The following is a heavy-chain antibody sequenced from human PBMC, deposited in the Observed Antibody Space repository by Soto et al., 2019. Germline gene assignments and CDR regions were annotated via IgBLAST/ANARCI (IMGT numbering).Heavy chain of an antibody. V-gene: IGHV1-3*01. CDR1: GYTFTSYA. D-gene: IGHD3-22*01. CDR3: ATLGPRAYYYDSSGYSNWFDP. J-gene: IGHJ5*02. CDR2: INAGNGNT. Sequence: ASVKVSCKASGYTFTSYAMNWVRQAPGQRLEWMGWINAGNGNTNYARKFQGRVTITADKSTSTAYMELSSLRSEDTTVYYYATLGPRAYYYDSSGYSNWFDPWGRGTLVTVSS.